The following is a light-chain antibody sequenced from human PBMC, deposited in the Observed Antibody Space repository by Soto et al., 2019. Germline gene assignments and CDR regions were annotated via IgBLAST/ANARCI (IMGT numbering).Light chain of an antibody. J-gene: IGLJ1*01. CDR1: NVGSKN. Sequence: SYELTQPPSVSVAPGQTARIICGGNNVGSKNVHWYQQKPGQAPVLVVYADSARPSGIPERFSGSNSGSTATLTISSVEAGDEADYYCCSYAGTYTNVFGTGTKLTVL. CDR3: CSYAGTYTNV. V-gene: IGLV3-21*02. CDR2: ADS.